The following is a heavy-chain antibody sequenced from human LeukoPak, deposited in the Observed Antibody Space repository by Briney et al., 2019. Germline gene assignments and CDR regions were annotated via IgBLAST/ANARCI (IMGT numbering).Heavy chain of an antibody. CDR2: IYHSGST. CDR1: GGSISSGGYS. CDR3: ARAKLLWFGNGAFDI. J-gene: IGHJ3*02. Sequence: SETLSLTCAVSGGSISSGGYSWSWIRQPPGKGLEWIGYIYHSGSTYYNPSLKSRVTIPVDRSKTQFSLKLSSVTAAHTAVYYCARAKLLWFGNGAFDIWGQGTMVTVSS. D-gene: IGHD3-10*01. V-gene: IGHV4-30-2*01.